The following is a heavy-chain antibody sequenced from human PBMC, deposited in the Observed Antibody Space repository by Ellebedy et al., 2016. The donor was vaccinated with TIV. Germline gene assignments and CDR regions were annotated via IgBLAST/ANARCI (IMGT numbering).Heavy chain of an antibody. CDR3: AKDQGRVSEQPDLFDY. J-gene: IGHJ4*02. V-gene: IGHV3-7*03. CDR1: GFTFSSYW. D-gene: IGHD6-13*01. Sequence: GGSLRLSCAASGFTFSSYWMIWVRQAPGKGLEWVANIKQDGSEKYYVDSVKGRFTISRDNAKNSLYLQMNSLRAEDTAVYYCAKDQGRVSEQPDLFDYWGQGTLVTVSS. CDR2: IKQDGSEK.